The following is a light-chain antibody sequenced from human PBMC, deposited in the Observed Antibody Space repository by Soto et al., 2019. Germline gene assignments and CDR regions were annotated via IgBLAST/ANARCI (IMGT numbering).Light chain of an antibody. Sequence: EIVLTQSPATLSLSPGERATLSCRASQCVSSYLAWYQQKPGQAPRLLIYDTSKSATGIPARFSGSGSGTDFTLTISSLEPEDFAVYYCQQRTNWPRSFTFGPGTKVDIK. J-gene: IGKJ3*01. CDR1: QCVSSY. CDR2: DTS. CDR3: QQRTNWPRSFT. V-gene: IGKV3-11*01.